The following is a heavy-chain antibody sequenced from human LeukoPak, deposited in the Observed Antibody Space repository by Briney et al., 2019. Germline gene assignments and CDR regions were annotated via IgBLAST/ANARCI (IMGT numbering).Heavy chain of an antibody. CDR3: ARSPDGTLDY. V-gene: IGHV3-23*01. Sequence: PGGSLRLSCAASGFTFSDYYMSWIRQAPGKGLEWVSAISGSGGSTYYADSVKGRFTISRDNSKNTLYLQMNSLRAEDTAVYYCARSPDGTLDYWGQGTLVTVSS. CDR1: GFTFSDYY. D-gene: IGHD6-13*01. CDR2: ISGSGGST. J-gene: IGHJ4*02.